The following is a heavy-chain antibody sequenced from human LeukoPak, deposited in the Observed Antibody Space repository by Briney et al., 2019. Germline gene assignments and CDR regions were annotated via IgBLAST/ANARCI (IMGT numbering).Heavy chain of an antibody. J-gene: IGHJ4*02. CDR2: INPDSGGT. CDR3: ARVDTAMVGGYYFDY. V-gene: IGHV1-2*02. CDR1: GYTFTGYY. D-gene: IGHD5-18*01. Sequence: ASVKVSCKASGYTFTGYYMHWVRQAPGQGLEWMGWINPDSGGTNYAQKSQGRVTMTRDTSISTAYMELSRLRSDDTAVYYCARVDTAMVGGYYFDYWGQGTLVTVSS.